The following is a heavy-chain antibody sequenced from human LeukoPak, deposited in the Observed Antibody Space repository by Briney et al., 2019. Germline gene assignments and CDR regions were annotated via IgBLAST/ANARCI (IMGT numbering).Heavy chain of an antibody. CDR3: ARPGTYWNFDY. D-gene: IGHD1-1*01. Sequence: GESLRLSCAASRFAYHTYWMSWVRQAPGKGLEWAASINEGGIEKHYADSVKGRFTVSRDNAKNSLYLQMNNLRAEDTAVYYCARPGTYWNFDYWGQGTLVTLSS. CDR2: INEGGIEK. J-gene: IGHJ4*02. CDR1: RFAYHTYW. V-gene: IGHV3-7*01.